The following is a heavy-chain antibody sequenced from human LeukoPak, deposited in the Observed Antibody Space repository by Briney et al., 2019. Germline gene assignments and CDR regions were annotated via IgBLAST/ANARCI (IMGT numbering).Heavy chain of an antibody. D-gene: IGHD3-22*01. CDR3: ARDVDSSGYVGN. CDR2: INPSSGGT. CDR1: GYTFTGYY. J-gene: IGHJ4*02. V-gene: IGHV1-2*02. Sequence: ASVKVSCKASGYTFTGYYIHWVRQAPGQGLEWMGWINPSSGGTNYAQKFQGRVTMTRDTSISTAYMELSSLRSDDTAVYYCARDVDSSGYVGNWGQGTLDTVSS.